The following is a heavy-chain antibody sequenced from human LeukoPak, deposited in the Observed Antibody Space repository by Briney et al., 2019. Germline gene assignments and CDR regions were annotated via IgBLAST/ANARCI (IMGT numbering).Heavy chain of an antibody. V-gene: IGHV4-34*01. CDR3: ASPTYYYDSSGYYLDAFDI. D-gene: IGHD3-22*01. J-gene: IGHJ3*02. Sequence: SETLSLTCAVYGGSFSGYYRSWIRQPPGKGLEWIGEINHSGSTNYNPSLKSRVTISVDTSKNQFSLKLSSVTAADTAVYYCASPTYYYDSSGYYLDAFDIWGQGTMVTVSS. CDR1: GGSFSGYY. CDR2: INHSGST.